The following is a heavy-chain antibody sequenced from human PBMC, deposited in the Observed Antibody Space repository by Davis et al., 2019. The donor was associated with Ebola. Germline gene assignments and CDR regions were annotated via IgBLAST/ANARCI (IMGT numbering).Heavy chain of an antibody. V-gene: IGHV3-48*04. J-gene: IGHJ6*02. CDR1: GFTFSSYS. CDR3: AKEGPVTENYFYGMNV. CDR2: ISSSSSTI. D-gene: IGHD3-10*01. Sequence: GGSLRLSCAASGFTFSSYSMNWVRQAPGKGLEWVSYISSSSSTIYYADSVKGRFTISRDNSKNTLYLQMNSLRTEDTGVYYCAKEGPVTENYFYGMNVWGQGTTVTVSS.